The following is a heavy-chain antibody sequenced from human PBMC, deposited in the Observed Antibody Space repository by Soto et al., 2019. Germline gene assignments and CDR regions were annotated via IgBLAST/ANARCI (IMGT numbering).Heavy chain of an antibody. Sequence: PGGSLRLSCAASGLTVSSNYMAWVRQAPGKGLEWVSVLYSGGSTYYADSVKGRFTISRDNSKNTLYLQMNSLRAEDTAVNYCARSRAMITPFYFDCWGQGTLVTFSS. D-gene: IGHD5-18*01. V-gene: IGHV3-66*01. CDR2: LYSGGST. CDR3: ARSRAMITPFYFDC. CDR1: GLTVSSNY. J-gene: IGHJ4*02.